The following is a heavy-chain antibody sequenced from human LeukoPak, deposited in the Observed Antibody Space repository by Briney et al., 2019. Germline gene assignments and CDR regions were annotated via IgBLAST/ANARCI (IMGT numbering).Heavy chain of an antibody. CDR3: AKDSAFYYIDV. V-gene: IGHV3-7*01. CDR2: IKQDGSEK. J-gene: IGHJ6*03. D-gene: IGHD3-10*01. Sequence: GGSLRLSCAASGFTFSSYWMSWVRQAPGKGPEWVANIKQDGSEKYYVDSVKGRFTISRDNAKNSLYLQMNSLRAEDTAVYYCAKDSAFYYIDVWGKGTTVIISS. CDR1: GFTFSSYW.